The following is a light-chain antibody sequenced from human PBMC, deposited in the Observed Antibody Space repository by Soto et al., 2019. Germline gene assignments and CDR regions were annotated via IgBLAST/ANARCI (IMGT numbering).Light chain of an antibody. J-gene: IGKJ1*01. CDR2: DAS. V-gene: IGKV3-11*01. Sequence: EIVLTQSPATLSLSPGERATLSCRASQSVSSYLAWYQQKPGQAPRLLIYDASNRATGIPARFSGSGSGTVFTLTISSLEPEDFAVYYCQQRGTFGQGTKVDIK. CDR1: QSVSSY. CDR3: QQRGT.